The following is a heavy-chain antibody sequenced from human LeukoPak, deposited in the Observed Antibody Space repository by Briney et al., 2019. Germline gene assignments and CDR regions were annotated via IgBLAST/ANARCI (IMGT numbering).Heavy chain of an antibody. CDR3: VSPRGCSYGYFDY. Sequence: SETLSLTCTVSGGSISSSSAYWGWIRQPPGKGLEWIGSIYYSKNTYYNPSLKSRVTISADTSKNQFSLTLGSVSVTDTAVYYCVSPRGCSYGYFDYWGQGTLVTVSS. V-gene: IGHV4-39*01. CDR2: IYYSKNT. CDR1: GGSISSSSAY. D-gene: IGHD5-18*01. J-gene: IGHJ4*02.